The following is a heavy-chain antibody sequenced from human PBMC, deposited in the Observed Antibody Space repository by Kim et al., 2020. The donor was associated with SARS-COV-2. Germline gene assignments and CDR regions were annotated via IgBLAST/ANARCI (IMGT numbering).Heavy chain of an antibody. Sequence: GGSLRLSCAASGFTFSSYAMHWVRQAPGKGLEYVSAISSNGGSTYYANSVKGRFTISRDNSKNTLYLQMGSLRAEDMAVYYCASIRGGYWGQGTLVTVS. J-gene: IGHJ4*02. D-gene: IGHD3-16*01. CDR1: GFTFSSYA. CDR3: ASIRGGY. CDR2: ISSNGGST. V-gene: IGHV3-64*01.